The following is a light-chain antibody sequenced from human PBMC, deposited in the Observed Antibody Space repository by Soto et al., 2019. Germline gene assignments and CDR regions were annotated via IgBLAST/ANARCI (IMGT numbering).Light chain of an antibody. V-gene: IGLV2-14*01. CDR3: SSYTSSSTLA. J-gene: IGLJ3*02. CDR2: DVS. CDR1: SSDVGGYNY. Sequence: QSALTQPASVSGSPGQSITLSCTGTSSDVGGYNYVSWYQQHPGKAPKLMIYDVSNRPSGVSNRFSGSKSGNTASLTISGLQAEDEADYYCSSYTSSSTLAFGGGTKVTVL.